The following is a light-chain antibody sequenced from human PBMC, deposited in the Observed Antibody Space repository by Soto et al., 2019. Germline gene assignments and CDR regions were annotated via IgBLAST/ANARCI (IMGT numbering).Light chain of an antibody. CDR3: SSYTNSIAV. V-gene: IGLV1-40*01. J-gene: IGLJ3*02. Sequence: QTVVTQPPSVSGAPGQRVTISCTGSSSNIGAHYDVHWYQQLPGTAPKLLIYGNSNRPSGVPDRFSGSKSGTSASLAITGLQAEDEADYYCSSYTNSIAVFGGGTKLTVL. CDR1: SSNIGAHYD. CDR2: GNS.